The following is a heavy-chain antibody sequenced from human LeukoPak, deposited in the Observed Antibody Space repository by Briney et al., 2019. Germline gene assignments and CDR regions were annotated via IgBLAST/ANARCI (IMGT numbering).Heavy chain of an antibody. D-gene: IGHD5-24*01. Sequence: SEALSLTCTVSGGSISNYYWSWIRQPAGKGLEWIGYIYYSGSTNYNPSLKSRVTISVDTSKNQFSLKLSSVTAADTAVYYCASLRDGYNFFDYWGQGTLVTVSS. J-gene: IGHJ4*02. V-gene: IGHV4-59*01. CDR2: IYYSGST. CDR1: GGSISNYY. CDR3: ASLRDGYNFFDY.